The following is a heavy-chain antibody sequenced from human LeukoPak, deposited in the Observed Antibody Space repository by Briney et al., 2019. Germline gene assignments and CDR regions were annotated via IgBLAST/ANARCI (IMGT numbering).Heavy chain of an antibody. V-gene: IGHV3-23*01. Sequence: GGSVRLSCAASGFTFSNYAMSWVRQAPGKGLEWVSAISGNGGGTYYTDSVKGRFTISRDNSKNTLYLQMNSLRAEDTAIYYCAKGQSVTSPSYWGQGTLVTVSS. D-gene: IGHD1-14*01. CDR1: GFTFSNYA. CDR3: AKGQSVTSPSY. CDR2: ISGNGGGT. J-gene: IGHJ4*02.